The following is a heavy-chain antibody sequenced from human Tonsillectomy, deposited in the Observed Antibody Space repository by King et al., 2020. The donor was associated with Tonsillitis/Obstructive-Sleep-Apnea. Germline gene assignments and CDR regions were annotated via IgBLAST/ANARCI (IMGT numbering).Heavy chain of an antibody. V-gene: IGHV5-51*01. CDR3: ARQGAEGVVGTTAGAFDI. CDR1: GYSFTNYW. D-gene: IGHD1-26*01. J-gene: IGHJ3*02. CDR2: IYPGDSDT. Sequence: VQLVESGAEVKKPGESLKISCKGSGYSFTNYWIGWVRQMPGKGLEWMGIIYPGDSDTRYSPSFQGQVTISADKSISTAYLQWSSLKASDTAMYYCARQGAEGVVGTTAGAFDIWGQGTMVTVSS.